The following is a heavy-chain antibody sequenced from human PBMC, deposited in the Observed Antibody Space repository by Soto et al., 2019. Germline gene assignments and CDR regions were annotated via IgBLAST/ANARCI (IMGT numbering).Heavy chain of an antibody. CDR2: IARSDSYT. V-gene: IGHV5-10-1*01. CDR1: GYSFTSYC. J-gene: IGHJ6*01. D-gene: IGHD1-1*01. CDR3: AAASRRLPKYHYYGTDV. Sequence: PGESLKISCKGSGYSFTSYCISCVRQIPGKGLQRLGGIARSDSYTNYSTYVQGHVTDSADKSIGTASLLRSVLEASDTATYNCAAASRRLPKYHYYGTDVWGQGSKVSVSS.